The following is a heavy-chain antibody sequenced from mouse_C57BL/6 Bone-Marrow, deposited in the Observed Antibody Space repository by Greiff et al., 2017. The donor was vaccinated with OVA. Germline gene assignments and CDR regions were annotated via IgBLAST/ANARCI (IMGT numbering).Heavy chain of an antibody. CDR2: IDPSDSDT. J-gene: IGHJ2*01. CDR1: GYTFTSYW. D-gene: IGHD1-1*02. V-gene: IGHV1-52*01. Sequence: VQLQQSGAELVRPGSSVKLSCKASGYTFTSYWMHWVKQRPIQGLEWIGNIDPSDSDTHYNQKFKDKATLTVDKSSSTAYMQLSSLTSEDSADYYSARGWDFDYWGQGTTLTVSS. CDR3: ARGWDFDY.